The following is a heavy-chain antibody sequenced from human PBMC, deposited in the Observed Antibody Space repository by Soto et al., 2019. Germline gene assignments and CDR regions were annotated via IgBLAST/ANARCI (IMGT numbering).Heavy chain of an antibody. Sequence: PSQTLSLTCAISGDSVSSKSAVWNWIRQSPSRGLEWLGRTYYTSRWYYGYATSVKSRITINPDTSKNQFSLQLTSVTPEDTAVYYCAREVAEPGYYYYGLDVWGQGTTVTVSS. CDR1: GDSVSSKSAV. J-gene: IGHJ6*02. V-gene: IGHV6-1*01. CDR2: TYYTSRWYY. CDR3: AREVAEPGYYYYGLDV.